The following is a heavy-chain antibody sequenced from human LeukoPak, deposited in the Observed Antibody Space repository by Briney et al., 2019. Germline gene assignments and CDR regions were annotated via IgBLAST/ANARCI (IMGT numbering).Heavy chain of an antibody. CDR1: GFIVSSND. CDR3: ARKTPTNGAFDY. CDR2: IYSGGTT. D-gene: IGHD7-27*01. Sequence: GGSLRLSCAASGFIVSSNDMSWVRQAPGKGLEWVSIIYSGGTTYYADSVEGRFTISRDSSKNTLYLQMNSLRADDTAVYYCARKTPTNGAFDYWGQGTLVTVSS. J-gene: IGHJ4*02. V-gene: IGHV3-53*01.